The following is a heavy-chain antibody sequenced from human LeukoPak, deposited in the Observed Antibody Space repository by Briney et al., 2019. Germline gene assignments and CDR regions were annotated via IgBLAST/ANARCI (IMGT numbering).Heavy chain of an antibody. J-gene: IGHJ4*02. CDR3: AKEYYYGSGSYPPGYDY. CDR1: GFTFSSYS. D-gene: IGHD3-10*01. CDR2: ISSSSSYI. V-gene: IGHV3-21*04. Sequence: GGSLRLSCAASGFTFSSYSMNWVRQAPGKGLEWVSSISSSSSYIYYADSVKGRFTISRDNAKNTLYLQMNSLRAEDTAVYYCAKEYYYGSGSYPPGYDYWGQGTLVTVSS.